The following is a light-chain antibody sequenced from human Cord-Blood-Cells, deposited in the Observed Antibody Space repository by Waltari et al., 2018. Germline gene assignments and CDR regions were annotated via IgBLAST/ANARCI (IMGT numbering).Light chain of an antibody. J-gene: IGLJ1*01. CDR1: ISDVGGYNY. CDR3: CSYAGSYTYV. CDR2: DVS. V-gene: IGLV2-11*01. Sequence: QSSLTHPRPVSGSPAKSVTITCTGAISDVGGYNYVSWYQQHPCKAPKLMIYDVSKRPSWVPDRFSGSKSGNTASLTISGLQAEDEADYYCCSYAGSYTYVFGTGTKVTVL.